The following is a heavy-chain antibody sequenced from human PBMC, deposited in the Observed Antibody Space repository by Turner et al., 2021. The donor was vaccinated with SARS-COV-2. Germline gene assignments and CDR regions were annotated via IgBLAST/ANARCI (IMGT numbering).Heavy chain of an antibody. D-gene: IGHD2-2*01. CDR1: GYTLTELS. Sequence: QVQLVQSGAEVKKPGASVKVACKISGYTLTELSMYWVRQAPGKGLEWMGGFDPEDGETIYAQNFQGRVTMTEDTSTDTAYMELSSLRSEDTAVYFCATGYQLRVSWFDPWGQGTLVTVSS. CDR2: FDPEDGET. V-gene: IGHV1-24*01. J-gene: IGHJ5*02. CDR3: ATGYQLRVSWFDP.